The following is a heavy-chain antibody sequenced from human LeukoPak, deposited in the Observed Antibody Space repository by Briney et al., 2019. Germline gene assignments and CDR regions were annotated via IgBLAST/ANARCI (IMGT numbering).Heavy chain of an antibody. CDR3: AKATRGGDYGTARAFDI. CDR2: ISWSSGSI. J-gene: IGHJ3*02. V-gene: IGHV3-9*03. CDR1: GFTFDDHA. Sequence: GGSLRLSCAASGFTFDDHAMHWVRQAPGKGLEWVSGISWSSGSIGYADSAKGRFTISRDNAKNSLYLQMNSLRAEDMALYYCAKATRGGDYGTARAFDIWGQGTMVTVSS. D-gene: IGHD4-17*01.